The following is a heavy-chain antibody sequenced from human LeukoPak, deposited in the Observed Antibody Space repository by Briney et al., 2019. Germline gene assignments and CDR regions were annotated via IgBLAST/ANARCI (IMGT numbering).Heavy chain of an antibody. CDR3: ARDKNLLAYCGGDCYVDAFDI. V-gene: IGHV3-48*03. D-gene: IGHD2-21*02. Sequence: PGGSLRLSCAASGFTFSNYGMNWIRQAPGTGLEWVSYISSSGSTIYYTDSVKGRFTISRDNARNSLYLQMNSLRAEDTAVYYCARDKNLLAYCGGDCYVDAFDIWGQGTMVTVSS. CDR1: GFTFSNYG. CDR2: ISSSGSTI. J-gene: IGHJ3*02.